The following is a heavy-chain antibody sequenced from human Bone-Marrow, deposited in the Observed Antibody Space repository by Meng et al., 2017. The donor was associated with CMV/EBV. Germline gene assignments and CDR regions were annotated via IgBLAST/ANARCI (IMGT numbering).Heavy chain of an antibody. CDR2: INHSGST. CDR3: ARGVSGYYYNWFDP. V-gene: IGHV4-34*01. D-gene: IGHD3-22*01. CDR1: GGSISSYY. Sequence: SETLSLTCTVSGGSISSYYWSWIRQPPGKGLEWIGEINHSGSTNYNPSLKSRVTISVDTSKNQFSLKLSSVTAADTAVYYCARGVSGYYYNWFDPWGQGTLVTVSS. J-gene: IGHJ5*02.